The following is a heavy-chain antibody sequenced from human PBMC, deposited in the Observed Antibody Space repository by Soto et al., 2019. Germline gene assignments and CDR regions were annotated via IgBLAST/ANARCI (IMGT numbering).Heavy chain of an antibody. D-gene: IGHD2-15*01. CDR3: ARDLGYCSGGSCGD. Sequence: VQLVDPGGGLVQPGGSLRLSCAAFGFTFNSYSMNWVRQAPGKGLEWVSYISSSSSTIYYADSVKGRFTISRDNAKNSLYLQMNSLRAEDTAVYYCARDLGYCSGGSCGDWGQGTLVTVSS. J-gene: IGHJ4*02. V-gene: IGHV3-48*01. CDR2: ISSSSSTI. CDR1: GFTFNSYS.